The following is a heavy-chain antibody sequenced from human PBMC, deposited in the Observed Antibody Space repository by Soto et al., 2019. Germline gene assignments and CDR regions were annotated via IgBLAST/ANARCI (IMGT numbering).Heavy chain of an antibody. CDR1: GYSFTSYD. J-gene: IGHJ6*02. D-gene: IGHD3-16*01. CDR2: MSPNNGNT. V-gene: IGHV1-8*01. Sequence: QVQLVQSGAEVKKPGASVRVSCKASGYSFTSYDINWVRQATGQGLEWMGWMSPNNGNTGSAQKFQGRITMTMDTSVSTAYMEPRSLSSEDTAVYYCMRGRLFQESYYYYNVDVWGQGTTVTVSS. CDR3: MRGRLFQESYYYYNVDV.